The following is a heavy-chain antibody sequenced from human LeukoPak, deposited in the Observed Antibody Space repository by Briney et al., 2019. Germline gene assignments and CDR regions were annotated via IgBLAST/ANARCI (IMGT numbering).Heavy chain of an antibody. V-gene: IGHV3-7*04. CDR2: IYQAGSEK. Sequence: GGSLRLSRAASGLSFSTYWITGVRHAPLERREWVADIYQAGSEKYSVDSAKGRSAISRDHAKTSLYLQMNSLRPPDTAVYFCVWFCFGDLLRDSWGRGRVATVSS. CDR1: GLSFSTYW. D-gene: IGHD3-10*01. CDR3: VWFCFGDLLRDS. J-gene: IGHJ5*01.